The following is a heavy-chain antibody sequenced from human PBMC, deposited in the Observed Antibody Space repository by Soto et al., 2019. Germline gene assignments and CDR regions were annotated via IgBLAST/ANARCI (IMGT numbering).Heavy chain of an antibody. CDR3: AAGDSSGYYGG. CDR1: GFIFTSSS. CDR2: ITVGTGNT. J-gene: IGHJ4*02. Sequence: SVKVSCKASGFIFTSSSVRWVRQARGQRLEWIGWITVGTGNTNYAQKLQERVAITRDMSTSTAYMELSNLRSEDTAVYYCAAGDSSGYYGGWGQGTQVTVSS. V-gene: IGHV1-58*01. D-gene: IGHD3-22*01.